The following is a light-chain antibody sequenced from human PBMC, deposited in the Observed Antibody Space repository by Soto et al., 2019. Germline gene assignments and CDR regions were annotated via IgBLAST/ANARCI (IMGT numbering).Light chain of an antibody. Sequence: EIVMTQSPATLSVSPGERATLSCRARQSVSSNLAWYQQKPGQAPRLLIYGASTRATGIPARFSGSGSGTECTLTISSMQSEDFAVYYCQQYNNWWTFGQGTKVEIK. V-gene: IGKV3-15*01. CDR1: QSVSSN. CDR2: GAS. J-gene: IGKJ1*01. CDR3: QQYNNWWT.